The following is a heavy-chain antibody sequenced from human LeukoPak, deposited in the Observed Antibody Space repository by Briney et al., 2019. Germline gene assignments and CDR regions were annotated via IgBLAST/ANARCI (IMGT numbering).Heavy chain of an antibody. Sequence: GGSLRLSCAASGFTVSSNYMSWVRQAPGKGLEWVSVIYSGGSTYYAASVKGRFTISRNNSKNTLYLQMNSLRAEDTPVYYCARDPDSAYYGMDVWGQGTTVTVSS. V-gene: IGHV3-66*01. CDR1: GFTVSSNY. CDR2: IYSGGST. CDR3: ARDPDSAYYGMDV. J-gene: IGHJ6*02. D-gene: IGHD3-22*01.